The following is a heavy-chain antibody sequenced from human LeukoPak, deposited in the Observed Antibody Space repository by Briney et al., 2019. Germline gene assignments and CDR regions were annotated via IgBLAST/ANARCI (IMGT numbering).Heavy chain of an antibody. CDR1: GGTFSSYA. CDR3: ARIGMATTRGYY. D-gene: IGHD5-24*01. J-gene: IGHJ4*02. Sequence: SVKVSCKASGGTFSSYAISWVRQAPGQGLEWMGGIIPIFGTANYAQKFQGRVTITADESTSTAYMELSSLRPEDTAVYYCARIGMATTRGYYWGQGTLVTVSS. CDR2: IIPIFGTA. V-gene: IGHV1-69*13.